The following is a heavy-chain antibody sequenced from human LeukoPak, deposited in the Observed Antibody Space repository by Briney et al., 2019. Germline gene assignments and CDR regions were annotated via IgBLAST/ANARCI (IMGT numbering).Heavy chain of an antibody. D-gene: IGHD6-19*01. V-gene: IGHV3-7*01. J-gene: IGHJ4*02. CDR3: VRISTAVAGADY. Sequence: GGSLRLSCAASGFNFDDSWMTWVRQAPGKGLEWVANIKKDGTEKYYADFVKGRFTISRDNVESFLFLQMDSLRADDTAAYYCVRISTAVAGADYWGQGTLLTVSS. CDR1: GFNFDDSW. CDR2: IKKDGTEK.